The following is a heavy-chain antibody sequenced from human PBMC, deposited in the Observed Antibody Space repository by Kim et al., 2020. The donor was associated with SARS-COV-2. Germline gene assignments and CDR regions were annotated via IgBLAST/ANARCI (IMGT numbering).Heavy chain of an antibody. CDR1: GFTFSSYG. D-gene: IGHD3-3*01. CDR2: ISYDGSNK. CDR3: AKAHYDFWSGYYSVGY. Sequence: GGSLRLSCAASGFTFSSYGMHWVRQAPGKGLEWVAVISYDGSNKYYADSVKGRFTISRDNSKNTLYLQMNSLRAEDTAVYYCAKAHYDFWSGYYSVGYWGQGTLVTVSS. V-gene: IGHV3-30*18. J-gene: IGHJ4*02.